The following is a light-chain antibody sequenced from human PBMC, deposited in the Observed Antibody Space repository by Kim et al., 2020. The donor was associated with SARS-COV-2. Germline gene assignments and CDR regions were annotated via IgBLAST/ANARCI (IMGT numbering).Light chain of an antibody. V-gene: IGKV1-17*01. CDR3: LQYTGYPRT. J-gene: IGKJ1*01. Sequence: ASVGDRRTMTFLSSHGVKVELALFQQKPEKAPERLIYAVSTLQRGVPSRFSGSGSGKEFSLTISSLQPEDFGTYYCLQYTGYPRTFGQGTKVDIK. CDR2: AVS. CDR1: HGVKVE.